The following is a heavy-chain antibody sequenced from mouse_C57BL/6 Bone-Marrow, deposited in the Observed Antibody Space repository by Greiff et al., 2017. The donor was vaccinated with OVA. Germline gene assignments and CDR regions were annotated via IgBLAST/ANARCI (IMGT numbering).Heavy chain of an antibody. J-gene: IGHJ1*03. CDR3: AIEWYYGRDWYFDV. V-gene: IGHV1-69*01. CDR1: GYTFTSYW. Sequence: VQLQQPGAELVMPGASVKLSCKASGYTFTSYWMHWVKQRPGQGLEWIGEIDPSDSYTNYNQKFKGKSTLTVDKSSSTAYMQLSSLTSEDSAVYYCAIEWYYGRDWYFDVWGTGTTVTVSS. CDR2: IDPSDSYT. D-gene: IGHD1-1*01.